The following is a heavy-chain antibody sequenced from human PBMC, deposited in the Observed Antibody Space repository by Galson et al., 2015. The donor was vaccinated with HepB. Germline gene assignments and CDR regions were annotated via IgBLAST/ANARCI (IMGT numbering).Heavy chain of an antibody. J-gene: IGHJ4*02. V-gene: IGHV3-21*01. CDR2: ISSSSSYI. D-gene: IGHD2-8*01. CDR1: GFTFSSYS. CDR3: ARAGFSRTYDY. Sequence: SLRLSCAASGFTFSSYSMNWVRQAPGKGLEWVSSISSSSSYIYYADSVKGRFTISRDNAKNSLYLQINSLRAEDTAVYYCARAGFSRTYDYSGQGTLVTVSS.